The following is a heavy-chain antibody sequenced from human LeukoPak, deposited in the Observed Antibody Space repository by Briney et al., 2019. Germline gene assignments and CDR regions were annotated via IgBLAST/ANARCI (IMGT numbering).Heavy chain of an antibody. J-gene: IGHJ2*01. V-gene: IGHV4-4*07. D-gene: IGHD6-13*01. CDR1: GGSFSGYY. CDR3: ARDLSGSFDWHFDL. CDR2: IYTSGST. Sequence: SETLSLTCAVYGGSFSGYYWSWIRRPAGKALEWIGRIYTSGSTNYNPSLKSRVTMSVDMSNNRFSLKLSSVTAADTAVYYCARDLSGSFDWHFDLWGRGTLVTVSS.